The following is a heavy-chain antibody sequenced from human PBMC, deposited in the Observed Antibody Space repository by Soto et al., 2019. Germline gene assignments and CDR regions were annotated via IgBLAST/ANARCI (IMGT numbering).Heavy chain of an antibody. D-gene: IGHD6-13*01. CDR2: INSDGSRT. CDR3: ARDHVGYSSSWYRYGMDV. Sequence: GGSLRLSCAASGFTFSSYWMHWVRQAPGKGLVWVSRINSDGSRTSYADSVKGRFTISRDNAKNTLYLQMNSLRAEDTAVYYCARDHVGYSSSWYRYGMDVWGQGTTVTVSS. J-gene: IGHJ6*02. V-gene: IGHV3-74*01. CDR1: GFTFSSYW.